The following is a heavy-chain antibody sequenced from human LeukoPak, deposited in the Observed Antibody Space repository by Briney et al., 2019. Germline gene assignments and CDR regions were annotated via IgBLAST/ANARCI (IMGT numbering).Heavy chain of an antibody. D-gene: IGHD1-26*01. V-gene: IGHV1-2*02. CDR2: INPNSGGT. CDR1: GYTFTGYY. J-gene: IGHJ4*02. CDR3: ARDQVGATYD. Sequence: ASVKVSCKASGYTFTGYYMHWVRQAPGQGLEWMGWINPNSGGTNYAQKFQGRVTMTRDTSISTAYMELRSLRSDDTAVYYCARDQVGATYDWGQGTLVTVSS.